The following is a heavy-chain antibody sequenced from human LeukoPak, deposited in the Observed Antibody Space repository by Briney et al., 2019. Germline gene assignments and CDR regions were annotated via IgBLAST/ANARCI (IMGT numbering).Heavy chain of an antibody. D-gene: IGHD3-3*01. CDR1: GYSISSGYY. Sequence: SETLSLTCAVSGYSISSGYYWGWIRQPPGKGLEWIGSIYHSGSTYYNPSLKSRVTISVDTSKNQFSLKLSSVTAADTAVYYCARHLDSYYDFWSGYYNAEYFQHWGQGTLVTVSS. CDR3: ARHLDSYYDFWSGYYNAEYFQH. J-gene: IGHJ1*01. CDR2: IYHSGST. V-gene: IGHV4-38-2*01.